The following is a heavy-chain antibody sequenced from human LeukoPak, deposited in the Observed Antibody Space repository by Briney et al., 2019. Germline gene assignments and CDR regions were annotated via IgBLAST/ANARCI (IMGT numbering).Heavy chain of an antibody. CDR3: ARDGEILYYDSSGYYPWGY. D-gene: IGHD3-22*01. Sequence: GGSLRLSCPASGFTFRSYRLNLVRQAPGKGLEWVSSINTSSNYIYYADSVKGGFTISRDNAENSLYLQVNGLRAEDRAVYYCARDGEILYYDSSGYYPWGYWGQGTLVTVSS. CDR1: GFTFRSYR. V-gene: IGHV3-21*01. J-gene: IGHJ4*02. CDR2: INTSSNYI.